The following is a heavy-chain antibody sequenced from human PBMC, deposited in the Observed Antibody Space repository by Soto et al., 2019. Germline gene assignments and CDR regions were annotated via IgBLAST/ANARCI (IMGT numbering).Heavy chain of an antibody. V-gene: IGHV4-34*01. D-gene: IGHD6-19*01. CDR2: INHSGST. Sequence: PSETLSLTCAVYGGSFSGYYWSWIRQPPGKGLEWIGEINHSGSTNYNPSLKSRVTISVDTSKNQFSLKLSSVTAADTAVYYCARPVAGTREYYGMDVCGQGATVTVSS. J-gene: IGHJ6*02. CDR3: ARPVAGTREYYGMDV. CDR1: GGSFSGYY.